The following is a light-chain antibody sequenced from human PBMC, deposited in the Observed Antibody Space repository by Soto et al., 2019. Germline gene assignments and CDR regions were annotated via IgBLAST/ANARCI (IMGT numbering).Light chain of an antibody. J-gene: IGKJ4*01. CDR2: DAT. V-gene: IGKV3-11*01. Sequence: EIVLTQSPATLSLSPGERATLSCRASQSVTWYLAWYQQKPGQAPRLLIYDATNRATGIPARFSGSGSGTDFTLPISSLEPEDFAVYYCQQRTNCLTFGGGTRVEI. CDR3: QQRTNCLT. CDR1: QSVTWY.